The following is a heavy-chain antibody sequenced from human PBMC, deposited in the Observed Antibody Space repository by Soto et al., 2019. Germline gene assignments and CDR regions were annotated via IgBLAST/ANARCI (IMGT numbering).Heavy chain of an antibody. D-gene: IGHD1-26*01. J-gene: IGHJ4*02. CDR1: GYTLTELS. Sequence: GASVKVSCKVSGYTLTELSMHWVRQAPGKGLEWMGGFDPEDGETIYAQKFQGRVTMTEDTSTDTAHMELSSLRSEDTAVYYCATVTGIVGATPYYFDYWGQGTLVTVSS. V-gene: IGHV1-24*01. CDR3: ATVTGIVGATPYYFDY. CDR2: FDPEDGET.